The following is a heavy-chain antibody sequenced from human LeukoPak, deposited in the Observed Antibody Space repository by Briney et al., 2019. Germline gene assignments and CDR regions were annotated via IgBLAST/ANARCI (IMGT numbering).Heavy chain of an antibody. Sequence: PSETLSLTYAVYGGSFSGYYWSWIRQPPGKGLEWIGEINHSGSTNYNPSLKSRVTISVDTSKNQFSLKLSSVTAADTAVYYCASLYQLLFTDAFDIWGQGTMVTVSS. D-gene: IGHD2-2*01. J-gene: IGHJ3*02. V-gene: IGHV4-34*01. CDR1: GGSFSGYY. CDR2: INHSGST. CDR3: ASLYQLLFTDAFDI.